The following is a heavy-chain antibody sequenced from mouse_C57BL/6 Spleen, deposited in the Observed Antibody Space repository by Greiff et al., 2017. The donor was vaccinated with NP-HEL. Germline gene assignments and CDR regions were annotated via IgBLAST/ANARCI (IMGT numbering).Heavy chain of an antibody. CDR1: GYTFTDYY. V-gene: IGHV1-19*01. CDR2: INPYNGGT. Sequence: VQLQQSGPVLVKPGASVKMSCKASGYTFTDYYMNWVKQSHGKSLEWIGVINPYNGGTSYNQKFKGKATLTVDKSSSTAYMELNSLTSEDSAVYYCALYYGSPEDYWGQGTSVTVSS. CDR3: ALYYGSPEDY. J-gene: IGHJ4*01. D-gene: IGHD1-1*01.